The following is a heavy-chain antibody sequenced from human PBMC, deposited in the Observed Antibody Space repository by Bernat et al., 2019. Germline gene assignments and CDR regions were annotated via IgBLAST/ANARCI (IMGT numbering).Heavy chain of an antibody. CDR2: INSDGSTI. V-gene: IGHV3-74*01. Sequence: EVQLVESGGGLVQPGGSLRLSCAASGFTFSNYWMHWVRQAPGKGLECVSRINSDGSTISYADSVKGRFTVSRDNVRNTLNLQMNSLRVEDTAVYYFASLCNSASQYDYWGQGIQVTVSS. D-gene: IGHD2-2*01. CDR3: ASLCNSASQYDY. J-gene: IGHJ4*02. CDR1: GFTFSNYW.